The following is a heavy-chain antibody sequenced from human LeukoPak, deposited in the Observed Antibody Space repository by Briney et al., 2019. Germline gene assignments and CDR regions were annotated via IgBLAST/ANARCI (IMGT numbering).Heavy chain of an antibody. D-gene: IGHD1-26*01. CDR1: GYTLISYG. J-gene: IGHJ4*02. Sequence: ASVKVSCKASGYTLISYGISWVRQAPGQGLEWMGWISAYNGNTNYAQTLQGRVTMTRDTSTSTAYMELRSLRSDDTAVYYCARDFSSGWDLFDYWGQGTLVTVSS. V-gene: IGHV1-18*01. CDR2: ISAYNGNT. CDR3: ARDFSSGWDLFDY.